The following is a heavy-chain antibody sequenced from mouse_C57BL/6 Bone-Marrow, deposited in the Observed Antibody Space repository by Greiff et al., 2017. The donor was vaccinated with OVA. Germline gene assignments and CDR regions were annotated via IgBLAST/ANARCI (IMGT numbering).Heavy chain of an antibody. V-gene: IGHV1-12*01. CDR2: IYPGNGDT. D-gene: IGHD1-1*02. J-gene: IGHJ4*01. Sequence: LQQSGAELVRPGASVKMSCKASGYTFTSYNMHWVKQRPRQGLEWIGAIYPGNGDTTYNQKFKGKATLTVDKSSSTAYMQLSSLTSEDSAVYFGARWAIWGEYAMDYWGQGTSVTVSS. CDR3: ARWAIWGEYAMDY. CDR1: GYTFTSYN.